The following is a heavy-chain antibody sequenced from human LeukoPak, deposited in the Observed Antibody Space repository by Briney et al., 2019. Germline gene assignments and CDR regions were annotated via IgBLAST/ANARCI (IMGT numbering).Heavy chain of an antibody. CDR3: ARRTGYCSSTSCYMAFDI. Sequence: PSETLSLTCTVSGGSISNYYWSWIRQPAGKGLEWIGRIYSSGSTNYNPSLRSRVTMSVDTSKNQFSLKLSSVTAADTAVYYCARRTGYCSSTSCYMAFDIWGQGTMVTVSS. CDR1: GGSISNYY. D-gene: IGHD2-2*02. J-gene: IGHJ3*02. CDR2: IYSSGST. V-gene: IGHV4-4*07.